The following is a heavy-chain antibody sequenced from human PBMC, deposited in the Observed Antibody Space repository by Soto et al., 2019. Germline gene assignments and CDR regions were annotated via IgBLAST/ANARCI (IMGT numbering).Heavy chain of an antibody. J-gene: IGHJ3*02. D-gene: IGHD4-4*01. Sequence: ASVKVSCKASGYTFTSYAMHWVRQAPGQRLEWMGWINAGNGNTKYSQKFQGRVTITRDTSASTAYMELSSLRSEDTAVYYCAREYPVTDDAFDIWGQGTMVTVSS. CDR3: AREYPVTDDAFDI. V-gene: IGHV1-3*01. CDR1: GYTFTSYA. CDR2: INAGNGNT.